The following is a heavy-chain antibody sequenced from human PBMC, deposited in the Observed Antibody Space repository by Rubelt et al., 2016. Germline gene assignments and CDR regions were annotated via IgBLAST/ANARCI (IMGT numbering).Heavy chain of an antibody. CDR1: GLTFSNYW. J-gene: IGHJ4*02. Sequence: EVQLVESGGGLVQPGGSLRLSCAASGLTFSNYWMHWVRQTPGKGLVWVSGTSSTGGSTSYADSVKGRFTIARDNAKNSLYLQMNSLRAEDTAVYYCARPGGGYWGQGTLVTVSS. D-gene: IGHD3-16*01. V-gene: IGHV3-74*01. CDR3: ARPGGGY. CDR2: TSSTGGST.